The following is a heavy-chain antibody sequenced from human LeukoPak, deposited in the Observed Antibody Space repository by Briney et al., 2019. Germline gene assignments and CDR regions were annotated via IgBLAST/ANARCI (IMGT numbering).Heavy chain of an antibody. D-gene: IGHD4-23*01. CDR1: GFTFSIYW. Sequence: GGSLRLSCAASGFTFSIYWMHWVRQAPGKGLVWVSRINSDGSTTNYADSVKGRFTISRDTAKNTLYLQMNSLRAEDTAVYYCARDLYGGKGDYWGQGTLVTVSS. V-gene: IGHV3-74*01. CDR2: INSDGSTT. CDR3: ARDLYGGKGDY. J-gene: IGHJ4*02.